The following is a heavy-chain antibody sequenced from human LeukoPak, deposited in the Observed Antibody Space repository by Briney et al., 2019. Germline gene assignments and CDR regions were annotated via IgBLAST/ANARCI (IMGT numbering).Heavy chain of an antibody. CDR3: ARGSTYYDSSGQVPFDY. Sequence: GSLRLSCAASGFTFSTYSMNWVRQAPGKGLEWVLYISSSSSTIYYADSVKGRFTISRDNAKNSLYLQMNSLRAEDTAVYYCARGSTYYDSSGQVPFDYWGQGTLVTVSS. CDR1: GFTFSTYS. V-gene: IGHV3-48*01. J-gene: IGHJ4*02. CDR2: ISSSSSTI. D-gene: IGHD3-22*01.